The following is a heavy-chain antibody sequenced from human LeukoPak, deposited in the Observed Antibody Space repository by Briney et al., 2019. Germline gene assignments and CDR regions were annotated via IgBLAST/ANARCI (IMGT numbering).Heavy chain of an antibody. CDR3: ARGGVDHYGSGTYYLMYYFDH. V-gene: IGHV3-23*01. J-gene: IGHJ4*02. CDR2: ISGSGGST. D-gene: IGHD3-10*01. CDR1: GFTFSSYA. Sequence: GGSLRLSCAASGFTFSSYAMSWVRQAPGKGLEWVSAISGSGGSTYYADSVKGRFTVSRDDPHNTLYLQMNSVRAEDTAVYFCARGGVDHYGSGTYYLMYYFDHWGQGALVTVSS.